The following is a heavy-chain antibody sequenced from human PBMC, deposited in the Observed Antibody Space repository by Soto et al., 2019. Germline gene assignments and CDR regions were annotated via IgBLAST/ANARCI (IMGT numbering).Heavy chain of an antibody. Sequence: QVQLGQSGAEVKEPGASVRLSCKAFAYTFTAYNIHWVRQAPGQGLEWMGWINAGNGNTRSSRKFQGRVIITRDTSATTAYLEVDSLRSEDTAIYYCARVAPSGGAVPRFDPWGQGTLLTVSS. CDR3: ARVAPSGGAVPRFDP. D-gene: IGHD4-17*01. CDR2: INAGNGNT. CDR1: AYTFTAYN. J-gene: IGHJ5*02. V-gene: IGHV1-3*01.